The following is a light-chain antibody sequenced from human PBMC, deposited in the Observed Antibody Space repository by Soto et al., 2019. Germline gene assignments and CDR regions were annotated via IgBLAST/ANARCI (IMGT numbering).Light chain of an antibody. J-gene: IGKJ1*01. CDR2: GAS. CDR1: QSIRTN. V-gene: IGKV3-15*01. CDR3: QQRSNLPPT. Sequence: IGLNQSPATLSVSTGGTVTLSCRASQSIRTNVAWYQQIPGQAPRLLVYGASTRATGVPARFSGSGSGIEFTLTISSLQSEDSAVYYCQQRSNLPPTFGQGTKVDIK.